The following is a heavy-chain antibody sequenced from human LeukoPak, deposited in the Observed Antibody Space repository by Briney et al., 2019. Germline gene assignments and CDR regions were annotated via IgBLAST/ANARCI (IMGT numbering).Heavy chain of an antibody. CDR3: ARGEMDFDY. CDR2: MYTSGST. J-gene: IGHJ4*02. D-gene: IGHD5-24*01. Sequence: TLSLTCTVSGGSINIGTYYWSWIRQPAGKGLEWIGRMYTSGSTNYNPSLKSRVTISVDTSKNQFSLKLSSVTAADTAVYYCARGEMDFDYWGQGTLVTVSS. V-gene: IGHV4-61*02. CDR1: GGSINIGTYY.